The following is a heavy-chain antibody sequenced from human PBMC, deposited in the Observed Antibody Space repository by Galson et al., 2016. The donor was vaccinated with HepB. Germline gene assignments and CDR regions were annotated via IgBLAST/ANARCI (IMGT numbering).Heavy chain of an antibody. Sequence: SLRLSCAASGFTLSSYNMNWVRQAPGKGLEWVSSMTSTNYRYYADSVKGRFTFSRDNSKNTLYLQMNSLSAEDTAVYYCAKDRWELLRGFDYWGQGALVTVSS. CDR1: GFTLSSYN. CDR2: MTSTNYR. V-gene: IGHV3-21*04. D-gene: IGHD1-26*01. CDR3: AKDRWELLRGFDY. J-gene: IGHJ4*02.